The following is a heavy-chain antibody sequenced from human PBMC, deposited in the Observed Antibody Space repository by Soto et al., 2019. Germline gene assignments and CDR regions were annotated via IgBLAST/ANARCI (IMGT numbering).Heavy chain of an antibody. J-gene: IGHJ4*02. CDR2: ISSSSSTI. CDR3: AREGGVGYGEFDY. Sequence: ESGGGLVQPGGSLRLSCAASGFTFSSYSMNWVRQAPGKGLEWVSYISSSSSTIYYADSVKGRFTISRDNAKNSLYLQMNSLRAEDTAVYYCAREGGVGYGEFDYWGQGTLVTVSS. V-gene: IGHV3-48*01. CDR1: GFTFSSYS. D-gene: IGHD3-3*01.